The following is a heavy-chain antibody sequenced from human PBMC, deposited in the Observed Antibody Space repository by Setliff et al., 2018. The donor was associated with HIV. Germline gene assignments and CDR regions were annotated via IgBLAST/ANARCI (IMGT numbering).Heavy chain of an antibody. J-gene: IGHJ4*02. V-gene: IGHV1-69*13. D-gene: IGHD6-19*01. CDR3: ARDPGTYSSVWYYFDS. CDR2: IIPIFSTS. CDR1: GYTFSNYA. Sequence: ASVKVSCKASGYTFSNYAITWVRQAPGQGLEWMGGIIPIFSTSNYAQRFQGRVTITADESTSTAYMELSSLRSEDMAVYYCARDPGTYSSVWYYFDSWGQGTLVTVS.